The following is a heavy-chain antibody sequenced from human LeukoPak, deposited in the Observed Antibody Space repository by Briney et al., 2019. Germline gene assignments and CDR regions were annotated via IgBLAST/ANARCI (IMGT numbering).Heavy chain of an antibody. Sequence: GGSLRLSCVASGFTFSSYGMHWVRQAPGKGLEWVAVIWYDGSNAYYVDSVKGRFTISRDNSKNTLYLQMNSLRAEDTAVYYCASDPDWGSDYWGQGTLVTVSS. V-gene: IGHV3-33*01. CDR3: ASDPDWGSDY. D-gene: IGHD7-27*01. CDR2: IWYDGSNA. J-gene: IGHJ4*02. CDR1: GFTFSSYG.